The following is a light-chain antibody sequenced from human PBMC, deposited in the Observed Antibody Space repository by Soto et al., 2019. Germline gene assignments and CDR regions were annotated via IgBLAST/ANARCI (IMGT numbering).Light chain of an antibody. V-gene: IGKV1D-13*01. CDR3: PQFDDYPCT. CDR2: DAS. Sequence: AIQLTQSPSSLSASVGDSVTITCPASQGISSALAWYQQTPVRAPKLLIYDASTLASGVPSRFSGSRSGTDFTLTVSSLQPEDFATYYWPQFDDYPCTCGPGTKVDI. J-gene: IGKJ3*01. CDR1: QGISSA.